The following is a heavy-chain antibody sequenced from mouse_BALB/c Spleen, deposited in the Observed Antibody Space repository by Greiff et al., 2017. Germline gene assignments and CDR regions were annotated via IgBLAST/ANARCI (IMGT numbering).Heavy chain of an antibody. CDR3: ARDGGPLFPSFDY. V-gene: IGHV7-3*02. Sequence: EVQLVESGGGLVQPGGSLRLSCATSGFTFTDYYMSWVRQPPGKALEWLGFIRNKANGYTTEYSASVKGRFTISRDNSQSILYLQMNTLRAEDSATYYCARDGGPLFPSFDYWGQGTTLTVSS. J-gene: IGHJ2*01. CDR2: IRNKANGYTT. CDR1: GFTFTDYY.